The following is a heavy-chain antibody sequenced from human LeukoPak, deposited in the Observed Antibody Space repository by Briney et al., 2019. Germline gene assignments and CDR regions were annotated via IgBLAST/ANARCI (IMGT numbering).Heavy chain of an antibody. CDR2: IKSRGGST. V-gene: IGHV1-46*01. Sequence: ASVKVSCKASGYTFTSYDINWVRQAPGQGLEWMGIIKSRGGSTTYAQKFQGRVTMTTDTSTSTVYMDLSSLTYEDTAVYYCARDRESSGFFSYYYGMDVWGQGTTVTVSS. J-gene: IGHJ6*02. D-gene: IGHD6-19*01. CDR3: ARDRESSGFFSYYYGMDV. CDR1: GYTFTSYD.